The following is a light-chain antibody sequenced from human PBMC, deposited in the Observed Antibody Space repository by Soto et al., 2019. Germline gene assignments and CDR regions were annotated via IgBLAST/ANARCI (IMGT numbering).Light chain of an antibody. V-gene: IGKV1-5*01. CDR1: QSLSNR. CDR3: HYYSAVWT. CDR2: DAS. Sequence: DIQMTQSPSTLSASVGDRVTITCRASQSLSNRLAWYQQKPGKAPKVLIYDASSLESGVPSRFSGSGSGTHFILTISSLQPDDCATYYCHYYSAVWTFGQGTKVDIK. J-gene: IGKJ1*01.